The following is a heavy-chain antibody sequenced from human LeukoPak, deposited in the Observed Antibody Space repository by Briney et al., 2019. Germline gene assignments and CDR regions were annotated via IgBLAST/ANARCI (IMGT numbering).Heavy chain of an antibody. J-gene: IGHJ4*02. V-gene: IGHV4-59*01. CDR2: IYYSGST. CDR3: AGRDEYSSSSADY. Sequence: SETLSLTCTVSGGSISSYYWSWIRQPPGKGLEWIGYIYYSGSTNYNPSLKSRVTISVDTSKNQFSLKLSSVTAADTAVYYCAGRDEYSSSSADYWGQGTLVTVSS. D-gene: IGHD6-6*01. CDR1: GGSISSYY.